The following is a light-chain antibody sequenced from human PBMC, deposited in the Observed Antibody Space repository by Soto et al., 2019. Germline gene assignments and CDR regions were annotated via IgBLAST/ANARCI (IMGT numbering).Light chain of an antibody. CDR3: LQALQTPRT. V-gene: IGKV2-28*01. Sequence: DIVMTQSPLSLPVTTGEPASRSCRSSQSLLHSNGYNYLDWYLQKPGQSPQLLMHLGSNRSSGVPDRFSGSGSGTDFTLKIRRVEAEDVRFYYCLQALQTPRTFGQGTKVEIK. J-gene: IGKJ1*01. CDR1: QSLLHSNGYNY. CDR2: LGS.